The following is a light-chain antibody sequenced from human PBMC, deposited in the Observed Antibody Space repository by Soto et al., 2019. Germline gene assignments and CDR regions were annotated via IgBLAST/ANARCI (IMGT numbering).Light chain of an antibody. V-gene: IGKV3-20*01. CDR2: AAS. J-gene: IGKJ2*01. CDR1: QSVSSNY. Sequence: EIVLTQSPGTLSLSPGEGATVSCRASQSVSSNYLAWYQQKPDQAPRLLIYAASSRATGIPDRFSGGGSGTDFTLTISRLEPEDFAVYYCQQYDSSPPMYTFGQGTKLEIK. CDR3: QQYDSSPPMYT.